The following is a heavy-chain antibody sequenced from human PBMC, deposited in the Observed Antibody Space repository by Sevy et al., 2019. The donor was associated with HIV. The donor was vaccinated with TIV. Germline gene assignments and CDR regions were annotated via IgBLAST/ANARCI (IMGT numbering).Heavy chain of an antibody. Sequence: GGSLRLSCAASGFTFSSYAMSWVRQAPGKGLEWVSDISGSGGSTYYADSGKGRFTISRENSKNTLYLQMNSLRAEDTAVYYCAKGVYGSGSSVLMDVWGKGTTVTVSS. V-gene: IGHV3-23*01. J-gene: IGHJ6*03. D-gene: IGHD3-10*01. CDR2: ISGSGGST. CDR3: AKGVYGSGSSVLMDV. CDR1: GFTFSSYA.